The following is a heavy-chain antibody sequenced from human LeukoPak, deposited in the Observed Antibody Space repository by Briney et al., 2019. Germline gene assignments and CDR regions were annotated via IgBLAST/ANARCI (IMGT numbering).Heavy chain of an antibody. D-gene: IGHD3-9*01. CDR1: GFTFSSYA. J-gene: IGHJ4*02. CDR3: ATPDIIDSYRPLDY. Sequence: PGGSLRLSCAASGFTFSSYAMSWVRQAPGKGLEWVSAISGDGDNTYYADSVKGQFTISRDNSETTLYLQMSSLRADDTAVYYCATPDIIDSYRPLDYWGQGTLVTVSS. V-gene: IGHV3-23*01. CDR2: ISGDGDNT.